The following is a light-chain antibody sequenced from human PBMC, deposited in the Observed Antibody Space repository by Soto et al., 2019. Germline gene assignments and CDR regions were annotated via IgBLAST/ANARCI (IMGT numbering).Light chain of an antibody. J-gene: IGLJ2*01. V-gene: IGLV2-14*01. CDR3: SSYTSSSTVV. CDR2: EVT. CDR1: SSDVGDYNY. Sequence: QPVLTQPASVSGSPGQSITISCTGTSSDVGDYNYVSWYQHHPGKAPKLMIYEVTNRPSGVSNRFSGSKSGNTASLTISGLQAEDEADYHCSSYTSSSTVVFGGGTKLTVL.